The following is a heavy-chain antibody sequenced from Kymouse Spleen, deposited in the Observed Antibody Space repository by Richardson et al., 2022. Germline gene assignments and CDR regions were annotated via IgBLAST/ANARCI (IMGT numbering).Heavy chain of an antibody. Sequence: EVQLVESGGGLVQPGGSLRLSCAASGFTFSSYWMSWVRQAPGKGLEWVANIKQDGSEKYYVDSVKGRFTISRDNAKNSLYLQMNSLRAEDTAVYYCARVYYDILTGSNWFDPWGQGTLVTVSS. CDR2: IKQDGSEK. CDR3: ARVYYDILTGSNWFDP. D-gene: IGHD3-9*01. J-gene: IGHJ5*02. V-gene: IGHV3-7*01. CDR1: GFTFSSYW.